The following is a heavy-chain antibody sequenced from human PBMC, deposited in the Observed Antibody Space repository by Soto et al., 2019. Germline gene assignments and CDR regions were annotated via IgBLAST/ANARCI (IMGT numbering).Heavy chain of an antibody. D-gene: IGHD2-15*01. V-gene: IGHV3-7*01. CDR3: AREPGRTDIVVVVAATQHCYFDL. Sequence: EVQLVESGGGLVQPGGSLRLSCAASGFTFSSYWMSWVRQAPGKGLEWVANIKQDGSEKYYVDSVKGRFTISRDNAKNSLYLQMNSLRAEDTAVYYCAREPGRTDIVVVVAATQHCYFDLWGRGTLVTVSS. CDR2: IKQDGSEK. CDR1: GFTFSSYW. J-gene: IGHJ2*01.